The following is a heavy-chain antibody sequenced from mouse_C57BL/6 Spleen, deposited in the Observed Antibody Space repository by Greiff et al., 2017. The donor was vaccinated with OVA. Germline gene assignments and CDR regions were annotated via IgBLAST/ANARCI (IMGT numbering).Heavy chain of an antibody. CDR1: GFTFSDYG. CDR2: ISSGSSTI. J-gene: IGHJ1*03. V-gene: IGHV5-17*01. Sequence: EVQRVESGGGLVKPGGSLTLSCAASGFTFSDYGMHWVRQAPEKGLEWVAYISSGSSTIYYADIVKGRFTISRDNAKNTLFRLMTSLRSEDTAMYYCASGRGGYFDVWGTGTTVTVSS. CDR3: ASGRGGYFDV. D-gene: IGHD3-1*01.